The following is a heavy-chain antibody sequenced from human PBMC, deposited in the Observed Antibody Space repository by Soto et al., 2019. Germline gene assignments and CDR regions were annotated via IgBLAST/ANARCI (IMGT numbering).Heavy chain of an antibody. Sequence: LSLTCAVSGGSISSSSNLWTWVRQPPGKGLEWIGDIFYSGSTNYNPSLRGRVTISVDKSGNQFSLKLSSVAAADTAVYFCASLGTTVTSFGSWGQGTLVTVSS. CDR2: IFYSGST. CDR1: GGSISSSSNL. CDR3: ASLGTTVTSFGS. J-gene: IGHJ4*02. D-gene: IGHD4-4*01. V-gene: IGHV4-4*01.